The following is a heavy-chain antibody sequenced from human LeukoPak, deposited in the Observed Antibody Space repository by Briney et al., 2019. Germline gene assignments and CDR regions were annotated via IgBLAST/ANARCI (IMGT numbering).Heavy chain of an antibody. CDR3: TKELLSHYYGSGSYRATFDY. D-gene: IGHD3-10*01. Sequence: GWSLRLSCAASGFTFDDYAMHWVRQVPGKGLEWVSYITWNSGSIAYADSVKGRFTISRDNAKNSLYLQMNSLRAEDTALYYCTKELLSHYYGSGSYRATFDYWGQGTLVTVSS. CDR1: GFTFDDYA. CDR2: ITWNSGSI. V-gene: IGHV3-9*01. J-gene: IGHJ4*02.